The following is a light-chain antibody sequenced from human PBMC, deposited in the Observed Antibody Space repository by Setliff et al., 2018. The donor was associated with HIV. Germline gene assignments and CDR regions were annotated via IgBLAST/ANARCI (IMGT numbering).Light chain of an antibody. J-gene: IGLJ1*01. V-gene: IGLV2-14*02. Sequence: QSVLAQPASVSGSPGQSITISCTGTSSDVGSYNLVSWYQQHPGKAPKLMIYDVINRPSGVSNRFSGSRSGNTASLTISGLQVEDEADYYCSSYTTSSTLYVFGPGTKVTVL. CDR1: SSDVGSYNL. CDR3: SSYTTSSTLYV. CDR2: DVI.